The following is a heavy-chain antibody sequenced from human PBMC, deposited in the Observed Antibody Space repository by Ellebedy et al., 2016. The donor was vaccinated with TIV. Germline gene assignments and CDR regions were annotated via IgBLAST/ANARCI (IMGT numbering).Heavy chain of an antibody. J-gene: IGHJ4*02. D-gene: IGHD4-23*01. V-gene: IGHV3-23*03. CDR1: GFTFSSYA. CDR2: IYTVGNT. Sequence: GESLKISCAASGFTFSSYAMSWVRQAPGKGLVWVSVIYTVGNTYNGDSVKGRFTISRDSSKNTVYLQMNSLRADDTAVYYCAPLSRWSILSWGQGTLVTVSS. CDR3: APLSRWSILS.